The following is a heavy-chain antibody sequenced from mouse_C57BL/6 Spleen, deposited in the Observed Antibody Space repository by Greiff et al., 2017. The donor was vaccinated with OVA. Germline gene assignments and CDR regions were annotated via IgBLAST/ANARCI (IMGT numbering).Heavy chain of an antibody. CDR3: TGLYYSNYDYAMDY. CDR1: GFTFSNYW. V-gene: IGHV6-3*01. CDR2: IRLKSDNYAT. Sequence: EVKLMESGGGLVQPGGSMKLSCVASGFTFSNYWMNWVRQSPEKGLEWVAQIRLKSDNYATHYAESVKGRFTISRDDSKSSVYLQMNNLRAEDTGIYYCTGLYYSNYDYAMDYWGQGTSVTVSS. D-gene: IGHD2-5*01. J-gene: IGHJ4*01.